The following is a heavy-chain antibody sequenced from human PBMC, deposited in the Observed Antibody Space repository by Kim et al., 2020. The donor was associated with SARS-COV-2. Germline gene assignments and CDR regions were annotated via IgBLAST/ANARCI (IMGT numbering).Heavy chain of an antibody. Sequence: SETLSLTCTVSGGSISSSSYYWGWIRQPPGKGLEWIGSIYYSGSTYSNPSLKSRVTISVDTSKNQFSLKLSSVTAADTAVYYCARQGDLDTASNWFDPWGQGTLVTVSS. CDR2: IYYSGST. J-gene: IGHJ5*02. V-gene: IGHV4-39*01. D-gene: IGHD5-18*01. CDR1: GGSISSSSYY. CDR3: ARQGDLDTASNWFDP.